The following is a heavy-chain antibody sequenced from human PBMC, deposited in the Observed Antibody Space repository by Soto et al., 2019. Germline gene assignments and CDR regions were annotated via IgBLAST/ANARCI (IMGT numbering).Heavy chain of an antibody. V-gene: IGHV3-66*01. Sequence: EVQLVESGGGLVQPGGSLRLSCAASGFTVSSNYMSWVRQAPGKGLEWVSVIYSGGSTYYADSVKGRFTISRDNSKNTVYLQMNSLRAEDMAVYYCARDYYGDYYFDYWGQGALVTVSS. CDR3: ARDYYGDYYFDY. D-gene: IGHD4-17*01. J-gene: IGHJ4*02. CDR2: IYSGGST. CDR1: GFTVSSNY.